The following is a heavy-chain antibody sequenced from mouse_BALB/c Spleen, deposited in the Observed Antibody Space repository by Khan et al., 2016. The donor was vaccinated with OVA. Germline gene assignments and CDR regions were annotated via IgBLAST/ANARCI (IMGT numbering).Heavy chain of an antibody. CDR1: GYTFTNYG. CDR3: ARYFPGDY. CDR2: INTYTGEP. J-gene: IGHJ2*01. V-gene: IGHV9-3-1*01. Sequence: IQLVQSGPELKKPGETVKISCKASGYTFTNYGMNWVKQAPGKGLKWMGWINTYTGEPTYADDFKGRFAFSLETSARSAYLQINNLKNEDTATYFCARYFPGDYWGQGTTLTVSS.